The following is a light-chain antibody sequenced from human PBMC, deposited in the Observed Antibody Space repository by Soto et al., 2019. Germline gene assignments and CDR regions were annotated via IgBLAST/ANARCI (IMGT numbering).Light chain of an antibody. V-gene: IGKV1-5*01. CDR3: QQYNSYSQT. CDR1: QSISSW. CDR2: DAS. Sequence: DIQMTQSPSTLSASVGDRVTITCRASQSISSWLAWYQQKPGKAPKLLIYDASSLESGVPSRFSCSGSGTEFTLNISSLQPDDFATYYCQQYNSYSQTFGQGTKLEIK. J-gene: IGKJ2*01.